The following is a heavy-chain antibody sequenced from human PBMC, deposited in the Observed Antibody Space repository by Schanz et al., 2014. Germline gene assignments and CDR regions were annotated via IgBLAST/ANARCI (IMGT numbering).Heavy chain of an antibody. CDR2: INTNTGNP. D-gene: IGHD6-19*01. V-gene: IGHV7-4-1*02. CDR3: PTETIAMAGTFSI. J-gene: IGHJ4*02. CDR1: GYTFTDYY. Sequence: QVQLVQSGAEVKKPGASVKVSCKASGYTFTDYYMHWVRQAPGQGLEWMGRINTNTGNPTYAQGLTGRSVFSLDTSVSTAYLQISSLKAEDTAAYYCPTETIAMAGTFSIWGQGTLVTVSS.